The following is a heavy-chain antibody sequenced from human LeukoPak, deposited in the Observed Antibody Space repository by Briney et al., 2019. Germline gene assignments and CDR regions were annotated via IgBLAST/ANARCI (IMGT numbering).Heavy chain of an antibody. Sequence: PSETLPLTCTVSGGSISSYYWSWIRQPPGKGLEWIGYIYYSGSTNYNPSLKSRVTISVGTSKNQFSLKLSSVTAADTAVYYCARRRGYCSGGSCTYYFDYWGQGTLVTVSS. CDR2: IYYSGST. V-gene: IGHV4-59*08. J-gene: IGHJ4*02. D-gene: IGHD2-15*01. CDR1: GGSISSYY. CDR3: ARRRGYCSGGSCTYYFDY.